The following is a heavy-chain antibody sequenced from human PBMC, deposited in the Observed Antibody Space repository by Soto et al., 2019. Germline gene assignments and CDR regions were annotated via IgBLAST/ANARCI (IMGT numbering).Heavy chain of an antibody. V-gene: IGHV1-46*03. J-gene: IGHJ4*02. CDR2: INRSGGST. Sequence: GASVKVSCKASGYTFTSYYMHWVRQAPGQGLEWMGIINRSGGSTSYAQKFQGRVTMTRDTSTSTVYMELSSLRSEDTAVYYCARGYDYAWGSFRYYFDYWGQGTLVTVSS. CDR3: ARGYDYAWGSFRYYFDY. D-gene: IGHD3-16*02. CDR1: GYTFTSYY.